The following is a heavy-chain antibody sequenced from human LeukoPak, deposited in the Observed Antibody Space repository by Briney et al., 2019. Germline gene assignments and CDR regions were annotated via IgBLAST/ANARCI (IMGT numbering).Heavy chain of an antibody. J-gene: IGHJ4*02. CDR3: ARDEVSGSSWYETFDY. V-gene: IGHV4-61*02. D-gene: IGHD6-13*01. Sequence: SSETLSLTCTVSGGSISSGSYYWSWIRQPAGKGLEWIGRIYTSGSTNYNPSLKSRVTISVDTSKNQFSLKLSSVTAADTAVYYCARDEVSGSSWYETFDYWGQGTLVTVSS. CDR1: GGSISSGSYY. CDR2: IYTSGST.